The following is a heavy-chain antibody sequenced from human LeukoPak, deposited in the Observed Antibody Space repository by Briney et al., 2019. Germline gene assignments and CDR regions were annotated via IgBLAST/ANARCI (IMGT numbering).Heavy chain of an antibody. CDR1: GFIVSSNY. D-gene: IGHD4-17*01. V-gene: IGHV3-23*01. CDR2: ISGSGDNT. Sequence: PGGSLRLSCVVSGFIVSSNYMSWVRQAPGKGLEWVSTISGSGDNTYYAESVKGRFTISRDNSKNRLYLKMNSLRAEDTAVYYCAKESTVTPGSVNWFDPWGQGTLVTVSS. J-gene: IGHJ5*02. CDR3: AKESTVTPGSVNWFDP.